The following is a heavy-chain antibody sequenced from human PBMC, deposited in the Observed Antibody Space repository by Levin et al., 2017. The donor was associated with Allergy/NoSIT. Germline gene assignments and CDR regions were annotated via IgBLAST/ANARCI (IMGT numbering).Heavy chain of an antibody. D-gene: IGHD3-10*01. J-gene: IGHJ5*02. CDR1: GFTFSSYA. CDR2: ISRSGGRT. CDR3: AKFGEDLGTNNWFDP. V-gene: IGHV3-23*01. Sequence: QPGGSLRLSCAASGFTFSSYAMSWVRQAPGKGLEWVSGISRSGGRTNYADSVKGRFTISRDNSKNTLYLQTNSLRAEDTAVYYCAKFGEDLGTNNWFDPWGQGTLVTVSS.